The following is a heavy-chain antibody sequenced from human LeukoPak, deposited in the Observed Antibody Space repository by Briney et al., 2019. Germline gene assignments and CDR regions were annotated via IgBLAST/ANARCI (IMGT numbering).Heavy chain of an antibody. CDR3: ARVRGANWFFDV. CDR1: GFTFGDHS. D-gene: IGHD3-10*01. J-gene: IGHJ2*01. V-gene: IGHV3-21*01. Sequence: GGSLRLSCATSGFTFGDHSMNWVRQAPGRRLEWISSISSASNYIYYSETTKGRFTISRDNFDKSLYLQMNSLRVEDTAVYYCARVRGANWFFDVWGRGTLVTVSS. CDR2: ISSASNYI.